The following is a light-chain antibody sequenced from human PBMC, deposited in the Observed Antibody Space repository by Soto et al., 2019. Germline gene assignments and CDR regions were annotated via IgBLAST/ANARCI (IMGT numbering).Light chain of an antibody. CDR3: SSDAGSII. V-gene: IGLV2-23*02. CDR2: GVS. CDR1: HSDVGSYNL. J-gene: IGLJ2*01. Sequence: QSALTQPASVSGSPGQSITISCTGTHSDVGSYNLVSWYQQHPGKAPRLLIYGVSERPSGVSNRFSGSKSGNTASLTISGLQSEDAAAYYCSSDAGSIIFGGGTKLTVL.